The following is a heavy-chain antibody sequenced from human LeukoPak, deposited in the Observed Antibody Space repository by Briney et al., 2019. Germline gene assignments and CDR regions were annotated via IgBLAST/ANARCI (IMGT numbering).Heavy chain of an antibody. CDR2: IIPIFGTA. CDR1: GGTFSSYA. CDR3: ARDRAGRFVP. J-gene: IGHJ5*02. D-gene: IGHD1-26*01. Sequence: SVKVSCKASGGTFSSYAISWVRQAPGQGLEWMGGIIPIFGTANYAQKFQGRVTITADESTSTAYMELSRLRTEDTAVYYCARDRAGRFVPWGQGTLVTVSS. V-gene: IGHV1-69*13.